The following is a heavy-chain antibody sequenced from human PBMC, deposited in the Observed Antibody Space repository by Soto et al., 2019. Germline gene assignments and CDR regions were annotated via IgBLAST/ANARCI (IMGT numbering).Heavy chain of an antibody. V-gene: IGHV4-39*01. CDR1: VGSISISSYY. CDR3: ARHRASNRFDP. CDR2: IYYSGST. D-gene: IGHD5-12*01. J-gene: IGHJ5*02. Sequence: SETLSLTCIFSVGSISISSYYWGWIRQPPGKGLEWIGSIYYSGSTYYNPSLKSRVTVSVDTSENQFSLNLSSVTAADTAVFYCARHRASNRFDPWGQGTMVTVSS.